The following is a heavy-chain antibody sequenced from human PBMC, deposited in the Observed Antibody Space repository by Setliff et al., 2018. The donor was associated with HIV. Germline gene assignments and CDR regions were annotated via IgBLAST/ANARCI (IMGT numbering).Heavy chain of an antibody. CDR1: GFTFFSYE. CDR3: AREGRITSFGVIIPGSNALDV. D-gene: IGHD3-3*01. J-gene: IGHJ6*02. V-gene: IGHV3-48*03. CDR2: ISSTGKTI. Sequence: HPGGSLRLSCAASGFTFFSYEMNWVRQAPGKGLEWISYISSTGKTIYYADSVKGRFTISRDNAKNSLSLQMNSLRAEETAVYYCAREGRITSFGVIIPGSNALDVWGQGTTVTVSS.